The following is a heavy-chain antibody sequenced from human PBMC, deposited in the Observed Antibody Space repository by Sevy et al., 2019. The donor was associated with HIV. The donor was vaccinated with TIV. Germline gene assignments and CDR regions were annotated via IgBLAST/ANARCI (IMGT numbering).Heavy chain of an antibody. J-gene: IGHJ5*02. D-gene: IGHD1-26*01. V-gene: IGHV1-69*13. CDR2: IIPIFGTA. CDR1: GGTFNSFA. Sequence: SVKVSCKGSGGTFNSFAISWVRQAPGQGLEWMGGIIPIFGTANYAQRFQGRVTIAADESTSTAYMELSSLRSEDTALYYCPRLGGTNWFDPWGQGTLVTVSS. CDR3: PRLGGTNWFDP.